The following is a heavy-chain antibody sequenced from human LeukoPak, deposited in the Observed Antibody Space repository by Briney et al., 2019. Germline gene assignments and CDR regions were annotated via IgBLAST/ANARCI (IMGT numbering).Heavy chain of an antibody. J-gene: IGHJ4*02. CDR2: ISYDGSNK. Sequence: PGGSLRLSCPASGFIFSDHAMNWVRQAPGKGLEWVAVISYDGSNKYYADSVKGRFTISRDNSKNTLYLQMNSLRAEDTAVYYCAKADDFWSGYYSDYWGQGTLVTVSS. V-gene: IGHV3-30-3*01. CDR3: AKADDFWSGYYSDY. CDR1: GFIFSDHA. D-gene: IGHD3-3*01.